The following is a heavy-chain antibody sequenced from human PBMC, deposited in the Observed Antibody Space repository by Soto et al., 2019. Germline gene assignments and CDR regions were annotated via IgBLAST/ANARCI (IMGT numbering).Heavy chain of an antibody. CDR2: IYNSGST. CDR1: GGSISNYY. CDR3: ARARITMVREVIKYNMDV. D-gene: IGHD3-10*01. J-gene: IGHJ6*02. V-gene: IGHV4-59*01. Sequence: PSETLSLTCTVSGGSISNYYWSWIRRPPGKGLEWIGYIYNSGSTHSNPSLQSRVTISVDTSKNQFSLKLSSVTAADTGIYYCARARITMVREVIKYNMDVWGQGTTVTVSS.